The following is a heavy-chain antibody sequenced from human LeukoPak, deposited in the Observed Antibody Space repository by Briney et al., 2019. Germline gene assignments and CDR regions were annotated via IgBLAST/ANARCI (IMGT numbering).Heavy chain of an antibody. CDR3: VWGRTFTMIVV. CDR1: GFTFSSYD. V-gene: IGHV3-30*03. J-gene: IGHJ4*02. CDR2: MSYDGSNK. D-gene: IGHD3-22*01. Sequence: GGSLRLSCAASGFTFSSYDMHWVRRAPGKGLEWVAIMSYDGSNKYYADSVKGRFTISRDNSKNTLYLQMNSLRAEDTAVYYCVWGRTFTMIVVWGQGTLVTVSS.